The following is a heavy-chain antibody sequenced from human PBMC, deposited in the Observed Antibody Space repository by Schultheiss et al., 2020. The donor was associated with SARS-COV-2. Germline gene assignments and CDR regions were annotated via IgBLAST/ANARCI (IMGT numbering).Heavy chain of an antibody. D-gene: IGHD5-24*01. CDR3: ARHRDGYKLGYDYYDMDV. J-gene: IGHJ6*02. V-gene: IGHV4-59*01. CDR1: DGSISPNF. CDR2: ISYCGST. Sequence: SETLSLTCTVPDGSISPNFWSWIRQPPGKGLEWNGYISYCGSTTLHPSDNSRVTIPGDTSNKQFSLKQTSVAAANTAVYYCARHRDGYKLGYDYYDMDVLGQGDAGTGSS.